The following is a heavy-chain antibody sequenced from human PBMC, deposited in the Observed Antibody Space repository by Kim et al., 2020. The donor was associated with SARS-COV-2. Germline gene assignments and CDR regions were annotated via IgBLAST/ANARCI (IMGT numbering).Heavy chain of an antibody. J-gene: IGHJ3*02. CDR2: ISYDGSNK. V-gene: IGHV3-30-3*01. Sequence: GGSLRLSCAASGFTFSSYAMHWVRQAPGKGLEWVAVISYDGSNKYYADSVKGRFTISRDNSKNTLYLQMNSLRAEDTAVYYCARDHNFLDAFDIWGQGTMVTVSS. D-gene: IGHD1-1*01. CDR1: GFTFSSYA. CDR3: ARDHNFLDAFDI.